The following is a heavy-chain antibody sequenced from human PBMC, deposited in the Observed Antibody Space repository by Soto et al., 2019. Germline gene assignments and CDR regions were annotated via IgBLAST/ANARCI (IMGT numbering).Heavy chain of an antibody. D-gene: IGHD6-13*01. Sequence: PSETLSLTCTVSGGSVSNFYWNWIRQSAGKGLEWIARIYSSGSTNYNPSLRSRVTMSVDTSKNQFSLKLNSVTAADTAVYYCARSSHKESWFDPWGQGTLVTVSS. J-gene: IGHJ5*02. CDR1: GGSVSNFY. V-gene: IGHV4-4*07. CDR3: ARSSHKESWFDP. CDR2: IYSSGST.